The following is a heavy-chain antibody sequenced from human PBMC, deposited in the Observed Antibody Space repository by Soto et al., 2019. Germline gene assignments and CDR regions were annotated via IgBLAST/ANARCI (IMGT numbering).Heavy chain of an antibody. Sequence: SETLSLTCAVSGGSISSSNWWSWVRQPPGKGLEWIGEIYHSGSTNYNPSLKSRVTISVDKSKNQFSLKLSSVTAADTAVYYCARNPYSSTFTADYYYYGMDVWGQGTTVTISS. CDR2: IYHSGST. V-gene: IGHV4-4*02. CDR3: ARNPYSSTFTADYYYYGMDV. CDR1: GGSISSSNW. D-gene: IGHD6-13*01. J-gene: IGHJ6*02.